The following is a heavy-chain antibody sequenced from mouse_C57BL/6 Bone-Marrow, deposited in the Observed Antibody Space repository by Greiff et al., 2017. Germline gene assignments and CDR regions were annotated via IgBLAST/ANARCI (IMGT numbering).Heavy chain of an antibody. CDR1: GYSFTGYY. D-gene: IGHD2-9*01. Sequence: VQLQQSGPELVKPGASVKISCKASGYSFTGYYMNWVKQSPEKSLEWIGEINPSTGGTTYNQKFKAKATLTVDKSSSTAYMQLKSLTSEDSAVYYCARSAYYGYDEGMDYWGQGTSVTVSS. J-gene: IGHJ4*01. V-gene: IGHV1-42*01. CDR2: INPSTGGT. CDR3: ARSAYYGYDEGMDY.